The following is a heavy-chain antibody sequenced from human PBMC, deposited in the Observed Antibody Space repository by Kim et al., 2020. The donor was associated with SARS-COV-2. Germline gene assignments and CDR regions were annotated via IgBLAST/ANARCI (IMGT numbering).Heavy chain of an antibody. D-gene: IGHD2-2*02. V-gene: IGHV5-10-1*01. CDR3: ARGGQLLYRDY. Sequence: NYSQSFQGHVIISADKSISTAYLQWSSLKASDTAMYYCARGGQLLYRDYWGQGTLVTVSS. J-gene: IGHJ4*02.